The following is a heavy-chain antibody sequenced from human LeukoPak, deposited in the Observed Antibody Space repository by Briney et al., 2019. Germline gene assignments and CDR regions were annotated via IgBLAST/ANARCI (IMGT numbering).Heavy chain of an antibody. CDR3: ARGYCASTSCYFSAFDI. V-gene: IGHV4-34*01. D-gene: IGHD2-2*01. J-gene: IGHJ3*02. Sequence: SETLSLTCAVYGGSFSGYYWSWIRQPPGKGLEWIGEINHSGSTTYNPSLKSRVTISVDTSKSQFSLKLSSVTAADTAVYYCARGYCASTSCYFSAFDIWGQGTMVTVSS. CDR2: INHSGST. CDR1: GGSFSGYY.